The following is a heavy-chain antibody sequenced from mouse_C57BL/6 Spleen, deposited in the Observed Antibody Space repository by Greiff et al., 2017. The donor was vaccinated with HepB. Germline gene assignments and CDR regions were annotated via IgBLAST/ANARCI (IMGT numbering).Heavy chain of an antibody. J-gene: IGHJ2*01. CDR1: GYTFTSYW. V-gene: IGHV1-50*01. Sequence: QVQLQQPGAELVKPGASVKLSCKASGYTFTSYWMQWVKQRPGQGLEWIGEIDPSDSYTNYNQKFKGKATLTVDTSSSTAYMQLSSLTSEDSAVYYCARTSITTVVATDDWGQGTTLTVSS. CDR2: IDPSDSYT. CDR3: ARTSITTVVATDD. D-gene: IGHD1-1*01.